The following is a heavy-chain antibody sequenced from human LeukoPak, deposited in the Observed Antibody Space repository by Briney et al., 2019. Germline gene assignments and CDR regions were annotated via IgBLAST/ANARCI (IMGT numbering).Heavy chain of an antibody. Sequence: GESLKIPCKGSGYSFTSYWIGWVRQMPGKGLEWMGIIYPGDSDTRYSPSFQGQVTISADKSISTAYLQWSSLKASDTAMYYCARQGHYDILTESQTPFDYWGQGTLVTVSS. V-gene: IGHV5-51*01. CDR3: ARQGHYDILTESQTPFDY. CDR2: IYPGDSDT. D-gene: IGHD3-9*01. CDR1: GYSFTSYW. J-gene: IGHJ4*02.